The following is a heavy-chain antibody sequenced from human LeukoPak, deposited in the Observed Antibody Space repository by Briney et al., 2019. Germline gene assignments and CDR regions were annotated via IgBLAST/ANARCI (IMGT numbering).Heavy chain of an antibody. Sequence: PSETLSLTCAVYGGSFSGFYWSCIRQPPGKGLEWIGEVNHSGSTHYNPSLKSRVTISIDRSKNQFSVKVSSVTAADTAVYYCARGCCRGYGVEVWGQGTTVTVAS. J-gene: IGHJ6*01. CDR1: GGSFSGFY. CDR3: ARGCCRGYGVEV. CDR2: VNHSGST. V-gene: IGHV4-34*01.